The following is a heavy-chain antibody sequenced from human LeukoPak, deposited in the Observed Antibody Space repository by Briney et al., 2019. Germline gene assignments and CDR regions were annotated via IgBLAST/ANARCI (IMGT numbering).Heavy chain of an antibody. J-gene: IGHJ4*02. V-gene: IGHV4-59*01. CDR2: IYYSGST. CDR1: GGSISSYY. CDR3: ARRAEAFDY. Sequence: SETLSLTCTVSGGSISSYYWSWIRQPPGKGLEWIGYIYYSGSTNYNLSLKSRVTISVDTSKNQFSLKLSSVTAADTAVYYCARRAEAFDYWGQGTLVTVSS. D-gene: IGHD6-19*01.